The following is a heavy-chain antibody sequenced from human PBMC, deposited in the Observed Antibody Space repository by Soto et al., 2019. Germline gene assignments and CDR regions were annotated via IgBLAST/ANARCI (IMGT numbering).Heavy chain of an antibody. CDR3: ARDGGYCISTSCYYWFDP. D-gene: IGHD2-2*01. CDR1: GGSISSGDYY. V-gene: IGHV4-30-4*01. J-gene: IGHJ5*02. CDR2: IYYSGST. Sequence: PSETLSLTCTVSGGSISSGDYYWSWIRQPPGKGLEWIGYIYYSGSTYYNPSLKSRVTISVDTSKNQFSLKLSSVTAADTAVYYCARDGGYCISTSCYYWFDPWGQGTLVTVS.